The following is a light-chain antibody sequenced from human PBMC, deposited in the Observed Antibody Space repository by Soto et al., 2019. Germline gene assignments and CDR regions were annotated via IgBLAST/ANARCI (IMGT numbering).Light chain of an antibody. J-gene: IGKJ5*01. CDR2: DAS. CDR3: QQRSNWPIT. V-gene: IGKV3-11*01. CDR1: QSVSSY. Sequence: EIVLTQSPATLSLSPGERATLSCSASQSVSSYLAWYQQKPGQAPRLLIYDASNRATGIPARFCGSGSGTDFTLTISSLEPEDFAVYYCQQRSNWPITFGQGTRLEIK.